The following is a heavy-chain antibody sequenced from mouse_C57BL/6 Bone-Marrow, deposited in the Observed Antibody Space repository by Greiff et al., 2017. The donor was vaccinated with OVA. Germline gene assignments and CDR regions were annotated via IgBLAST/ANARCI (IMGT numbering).Heavy chain of an antibody. D-gene: IGHD1-1*02. Sequence: EVQLQESGTVLARPGASVKMSCKTSGYTFTSYWMHWVKQRPGQGLEWIGAIYPGNSDTSYNQKFKGKAKLTAVTSASTAYMELSSLTNEDSAVYYCTRPPGVANWKYFDVWGTGTTVTVSS. J-gene: IGHJ1*03. CDR2: IYPGNSDT. V-gene: IGHV1-5*01. CDR1: GYTFTSYW. CDR3: TRPPGVANWKYFDV.